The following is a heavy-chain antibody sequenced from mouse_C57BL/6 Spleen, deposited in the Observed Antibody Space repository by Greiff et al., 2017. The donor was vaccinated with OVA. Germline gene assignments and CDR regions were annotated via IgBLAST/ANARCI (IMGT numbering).Heavy chain of an antibody. CDR2: INPNNGGT. J-gene: IGHJ3*01. V-gene: IGHV1-26*01. CDR3: ARNWDYGSSGFAY. Sequence: EVQLQQSGPELVKPGASVKISCKASGYTFTDYYMNWVKQSHGKSLEWIGDINPNNGGTSYNQKFKGKATLTVDKSSSTAYMERRSLTSEDSAVYYCARNWDYGSSGFAYGGQGTLVTGSA. D-gene: IGHD1-1*01. CDR1: GYTFTDYY.